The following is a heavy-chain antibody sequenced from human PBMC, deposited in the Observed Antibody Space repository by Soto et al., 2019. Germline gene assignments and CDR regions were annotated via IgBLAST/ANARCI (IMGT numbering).Heavy chain of an antibody. J-gene: IGHJ5*02. CDR1: GFTFSSYG. CDR2: ISYDGSNK. CDR3: AKDVATSNWFAP. Sequence: QVQLVESGGGVVQPGRSLRLSCAASGFTFSSYGMHWVRQAPGKGLEWVAVISYDGSNKYYADSVKGRFTISRDNSKNTLYLQMNSLRAEDTAVYYCAKDVATSNWFAPWGQGTLVTVSS. V-gene: IGHV3-30*18. D-gene: IGHD5-12*01.